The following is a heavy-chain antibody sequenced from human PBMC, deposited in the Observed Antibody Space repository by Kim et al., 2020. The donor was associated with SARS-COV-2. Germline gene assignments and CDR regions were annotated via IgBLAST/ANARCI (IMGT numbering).Heavy chain of an antibody. CDR1: GGSISSYY. D-gene: IGHD2-2*01. CDR2: IYYSGST. V-gene: IGHV4-59*08. J-gene: IGHJ6*03. Sequence: SETLSLTCTVSGGSISSYYWSWIRQPPGKGLEWIGYIYYSGSTNYNPSLKSRVTISVDTSKNQFSLKLSSVTSADTAVYYCASLEPAATPYYYYYMDVWG. CDR3: ASLEPAATPYYYYYMDV.